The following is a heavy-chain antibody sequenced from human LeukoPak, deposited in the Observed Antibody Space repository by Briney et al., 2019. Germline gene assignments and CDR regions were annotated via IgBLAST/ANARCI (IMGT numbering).Heavy chain of an antibody. CDR2: IWYDGSDK. D-gene: IGHD2-15*01. CDR1: GFTYGSYG. Sequence: GGSLRLYYAASGFTYGSYGMHWTRQAPGKGLEWVSIIWYDGSDKYYADSVKGRFTISRDNSKNTLYLQMNSLRAEDTAVYYCARGPLYCGGGSCYPAGFDYWGQGTLVTVSA. V-gene: IGHV3-33*01. J-gene: IGHJ4*02. CDR3: ARGPLYCGGGSCYPAGFDY.